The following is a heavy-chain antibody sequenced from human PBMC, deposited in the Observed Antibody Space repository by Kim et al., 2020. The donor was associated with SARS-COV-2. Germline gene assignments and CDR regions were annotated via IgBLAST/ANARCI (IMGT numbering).Heavy chain of an antibody. Sequence: SYTPSLKSRVIISVDMSKNQLSLKLSSVTAADTAVYYCARIGYSSGWPDYWGQGTLVTVSS. V-gene: IGHV4-39*01. D-gene: IGHD6-19*01. CDR3: ARIGYSSGWPDY. J-gene: IGHJ4*02.